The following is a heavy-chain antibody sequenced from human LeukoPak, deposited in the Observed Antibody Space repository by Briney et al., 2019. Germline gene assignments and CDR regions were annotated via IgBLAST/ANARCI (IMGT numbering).Heavy chain of an antibody. CDR1: TFSFRNFA. Sequence: GGSLRLSCAASTFSFRNFAMSWVRLAPGKGLEWVAVIWYDGTNKYYADSVKGRFTISRDNSKNTLYLQMNSLRAEDTAVYYCAKDVTTGTLALDYWGRGTLVTVSS. CDR3: AKDVTTGTLALDY. J-gene: IGHJ4*02. D-gene: IGHD1-1*01. CDR2: IWYDGTNK. V-gene: IGHV3-33*06.